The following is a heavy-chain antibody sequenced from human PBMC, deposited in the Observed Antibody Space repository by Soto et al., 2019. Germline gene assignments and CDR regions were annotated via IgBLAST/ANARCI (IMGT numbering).Heavy chain of an antibody. D-gene: IGHD1-1*01. CDR1: GGSISSSNW. CDR2: ICHCGRT. CDR3: ARVKSWTTGGMDV. V-gene: IGHV4-4*02. Sequence: PSETLSLTCAVSGGSISSSNWWSWVRQPPGKGLKWIGEICHCGRTNYNPSLKSRVTISVDKSKNQLSLKLNSVTAADTAVYYCARVKSWTTGGMDVWGQGTTVT. J-gene: IGHJ6*02.